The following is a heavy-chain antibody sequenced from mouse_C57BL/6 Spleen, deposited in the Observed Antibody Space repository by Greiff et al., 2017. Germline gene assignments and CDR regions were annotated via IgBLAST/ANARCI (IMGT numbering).Heavy chain of an antibody. Sequence: EVQLQQSGTVLARPGASVKMSCKTSGYTFTSYWMHWVKQRPGQGLEWIGAIYPGNSDTSYNQKFKGKAKLTAVTSASTAYMELSSLTNEDSAVYYCTRSGYYGSSHEFAYWGQGTLVTVSA. CDR2: IYPGNSDT. D-gene: IGHD1-1*01. CDR3: TRSGYYGSSHEFAY. V-gene: IGHV1-5*01. CDR1: GYTFTSYW. J-gene: IGHJ3*01.